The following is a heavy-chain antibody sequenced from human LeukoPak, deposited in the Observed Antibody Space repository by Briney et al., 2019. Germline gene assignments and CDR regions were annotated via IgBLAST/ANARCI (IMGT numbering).Heavy chain of an antibody. J-gene: IGHJ4*02. Sequence: SETLSLTCTVSGGSISSGDYYWRWIRQPPGKGLEWIGYIYYGGSTYYNPSLKSRVTISVDTSKNQFSLKLSSVTAADTAVYYCARDHLEELLFDYWGQGGLVTVSS. CDR1: GGSISSGDYY. CDR3: ARDHLEELLFDY. V-gene: IGHV4-30-4*08. D-gene: IGHD1-26*01. CDR2: IYYGGST.